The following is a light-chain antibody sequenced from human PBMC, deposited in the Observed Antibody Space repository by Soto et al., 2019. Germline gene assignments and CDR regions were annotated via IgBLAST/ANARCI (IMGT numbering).Light chain of an antibody. CDR1: SSDVGAYNY. V-gene: IGLV2-11*01. CDR3: CSYAGSFTYV. Sequence: QSVLTQPRSVSGSPGQSVTISCTGTSSDVGAYNYVSWYQHHPGKAPKLMIFDVSERPSGVPARFSGSKSGNTASLTISGLQAEDEADYYCCSYAGSFTYVFGTGTKLTVL. CDR2: DVS. J-gene: IGLJ1*01.